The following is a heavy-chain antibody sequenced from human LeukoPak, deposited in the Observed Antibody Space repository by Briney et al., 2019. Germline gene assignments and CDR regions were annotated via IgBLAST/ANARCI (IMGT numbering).Heavy chain of an antibody. D-gene: IGHD3-3*01. Sequence: SGGSLRLSCAASGFTFSSYSMNWVRQAPGKGLEWVSYISSSSSTIYYADSVKGRFTISRDNAKNSLYLQMNSLRAEDTAVYYCAKLAVEIFGVLDYWGQGTLVTVSS. CDR3: AKLAVEIFGVLDY. CDR2: ISSSSSTI. CDR1: GFTFSSYS. J-gene: IGHJ4*02. V-gene: IGHV3-48*04.